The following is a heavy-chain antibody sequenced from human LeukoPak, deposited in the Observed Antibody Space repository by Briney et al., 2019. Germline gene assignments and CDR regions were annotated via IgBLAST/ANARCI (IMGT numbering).Heavy chain of an antibody. D-gene: IGHD3-16*01. V-gene: IGHV3-7*01. Sequence: GGSLRLSCAASGFPFSTYWMSWVRQAPGKGLEWVANIKQDGSDIYYVDSVKGRFIISRDNAKNSLYLQMSSLRAEDTAVYYCTRGGRLHPQSPYWGQGTLVTVSS. CDR3: TRGGRLHPQSPY. J-gene: IGHJ4*02. CDR1: GFPFSTYW. CDR2: IKQDGSDI.